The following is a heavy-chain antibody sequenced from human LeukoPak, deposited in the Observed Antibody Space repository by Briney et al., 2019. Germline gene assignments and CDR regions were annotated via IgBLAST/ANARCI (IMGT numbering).Heavy chain of an antibody. J-gene: IGHJ4*02. CDR3: ARSWAMSEYCFGGNCYSPGY. V-gene: IGHV4-59*01. Sequence: SETLSLTCTVSGGSISSYYWSWIRQPPGKGLEWIGYIHYSGGTNYNPSLKSRVTISVVTSKNQFSLKLTSVTTEDTSVYYCARSWAMSEYCFGGNCYSPGYWGQGTLVTVSS. D-gene: IGHD2-15*01. CDR1: GGSISSYY. CDR2: IHYSGGT.